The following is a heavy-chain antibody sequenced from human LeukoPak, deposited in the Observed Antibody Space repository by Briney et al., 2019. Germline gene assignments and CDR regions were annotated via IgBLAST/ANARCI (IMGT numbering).Heavy chain of an antibody. V-gene: IGHV4-61*09. CDR3: ARSERVSQLVRFDY. Sequence: SETLSLTCTVSGGSISSGSYDWYRIRQPAGKGLEWIGHIYTSGSTNYNPSLKSRVTISVDTSKNQFSLKLSSVTAADTAVYYCARSERVSQLVRFDYWGQGTLVTVSS. D-gene: IGHD6-13*01. J-gene: IGHJ4*02. CDR2: IYTSGST. CDR1: GGSISSGSYD.